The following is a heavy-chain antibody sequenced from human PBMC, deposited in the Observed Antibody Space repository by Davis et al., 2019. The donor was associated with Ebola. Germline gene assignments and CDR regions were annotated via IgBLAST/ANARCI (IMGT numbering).Heavy chain of an antibody. Sequence: SETLSLTCAVYGGSFSGYYWSWIRQPPGKGLEWIGEINHSGSTNYNPSLKSRVTISVDTSKNQFSLRLSSVTAADTAVYYCARLYHIDYWGQGTLVTVSS. D-gene: IGHD2-2*01. J-gene: IGHJ4*02. V-gene: IGHV4-34*01. CDR1: GGSFSGYY. CDR3: ARLYHIDY. CDR2: INHSGST.